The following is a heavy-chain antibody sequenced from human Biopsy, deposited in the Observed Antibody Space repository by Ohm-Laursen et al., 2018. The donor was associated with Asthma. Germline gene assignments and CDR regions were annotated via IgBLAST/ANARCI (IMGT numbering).Heavy chain of an antibody. Sequence: SLTLSFAASGFSFDDCAMHWVRQAPGKGLEWVSRISWNSGNIDYADSVKGRFTISRDNAKNSLYLQMQSLRPEDAAFYYCAKSADYYDSTDYLDFWGRGTLVTVSS. CDR1: GFSFDDCA. J-gene: IGHJ4*01. CDR2: ISWNSGNI. D-gene: IGHD3-22*01. V-gene: IGHV3-9*01. CDR3: AKSADYYDSTDYLDF.